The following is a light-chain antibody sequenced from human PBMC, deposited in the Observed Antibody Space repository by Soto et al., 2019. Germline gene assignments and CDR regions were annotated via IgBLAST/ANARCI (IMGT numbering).Light chain of an antibody. CDR1: QSVSSY. CDR2: GAS. J-gene: IGKJ1*01. Sequence: EIVMTQSPATLSVSPGERATLSCRASQSVSSYLAWYQQKPGQAPRLLIYGASARATGIPARFSGSGSGTDFTLTISSLQSEDFAVYYCQQYSNWPRTFGQGTKVEIK. CDR3: QQYSNWPRT. V-gene: IGKV3-15*01.